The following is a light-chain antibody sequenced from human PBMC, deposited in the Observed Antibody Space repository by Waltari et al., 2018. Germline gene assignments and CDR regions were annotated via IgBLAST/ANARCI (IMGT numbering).Light chain of an antibody. CDR2: KVS. J-gene: IGKJ1*01. Sequence: DVVMTQSPLSLPVTLGQPASISCRSSQSLIYSDGNTYLSWFQQRPGQSPRRLIYKVSNRDSGVPDRFSGSGSGTDFTLRISRVEPEDVGIYYCIQGSHWTWTFGQGTKVEIK. CDR3: IQGSHWTWT. V-gene: IGKV2-30*01. CDR1: QSLIYSDGNTY.